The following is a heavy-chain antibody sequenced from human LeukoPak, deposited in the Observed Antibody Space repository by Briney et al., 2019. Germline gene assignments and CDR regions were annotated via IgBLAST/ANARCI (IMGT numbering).Heavy chain of an antibody. J-gene: IGHJ4*02. Sequence: ASVKVSCKASGYTFTGYYMHWARQAPGQGLEWMGWINPNSGGTNYAQKFQGRVTMTRDTSISTAYMELSRLRSDDTAVYYCASPIAVAGTYVWTFDYWGQGTLVTVSS. V-gene: IGHV1-2*02. D-gene: IGHD6-19*01. CDR3: ASPIAVAGTYVWTFDY. CDR1: GYTFTGYY. CDR2: INPNSGGT.